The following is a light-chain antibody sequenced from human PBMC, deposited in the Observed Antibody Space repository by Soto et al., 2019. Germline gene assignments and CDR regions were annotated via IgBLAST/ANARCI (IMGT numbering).Light chain of an antibody. CDR1: QSVLFSSNNKNY. Sequence: IVMTQSPDSLAVSLGERATINCKSSQSVLFSSNNKNYLAWYRQKPGQPPKLLIYWSSIRESGVPARISGSGSGTDFTLTISILQAEDVSVYYCQQYYSTPPYTFGQGTKLEIK. CDR2: WSS. CDR3: QQYYSTPPYT. J-gene: IGKJ2*01. V-gene: IGKV4-1*01.